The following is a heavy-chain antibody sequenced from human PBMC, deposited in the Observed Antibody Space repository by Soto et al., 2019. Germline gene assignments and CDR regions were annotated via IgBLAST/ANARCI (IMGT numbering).Heavy chain of an antibody. Sequence: GGSLRLSCAASGFTVSSKYMTCVRQAPPNSIKRVSLLQTGGTTYYADSVKGRFTISRDTSENTLHLQMDSLRVEGTPVYYCAWDDVLCDGGRCYGIPLGGRGKGTT. D-gene: IGHD2-15*01. CDR1: GFTVSSKY. CDR2: LQTGGTT. CDR3: AWDDVLCDGGRCYGIPLGG. V-gene: IGHV3-66*01. J-gene: IGHJ6*03.